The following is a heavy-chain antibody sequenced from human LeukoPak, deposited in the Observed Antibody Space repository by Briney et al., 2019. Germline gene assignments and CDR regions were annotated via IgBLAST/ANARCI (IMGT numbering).Heavy chain of an antibody. CDR2: INHSGST. D-gene: IGHD3-22*01. CDR1: GGSFSGYY. J-gene: IGHJ4*02. CDR3: ARLHDSSGYYLDY. V-gene: IGHV4-34*01. Sequence: TSETLSLTCAVYGGSFSGYYWSWIRQPPGKGLEWIGEINHSGSTNYNPSLKSRVTISVDTSKNQFSLKLSSVTAADPAVYYCARLHDSSGYYLDYWGQGTLVTVSS.